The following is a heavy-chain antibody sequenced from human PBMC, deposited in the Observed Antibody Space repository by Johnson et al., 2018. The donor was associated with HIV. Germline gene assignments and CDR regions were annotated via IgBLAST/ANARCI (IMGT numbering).Heavy chain of an antibody. V-gene: IGHV3-30*02. D-gene: IGHD1-26*01. CDR3: AKGKSGSYWIGGDAFDI. Sequence: QMLLVESGGGLVQPGGSLRLSCAASGFTFSSYGMHWVRQAPGKGLEWVAFIRYDGSNKYYADSVKGRFTISRDNSKNTLYLQMNSLRAEDTAVYYCAKGKSGSYWIGGDAFDIWGQGTMVTVSS. CDR1: GFTFSSYG. J-gene: IGHJ3*02. CDR2: IRYDGSNK.